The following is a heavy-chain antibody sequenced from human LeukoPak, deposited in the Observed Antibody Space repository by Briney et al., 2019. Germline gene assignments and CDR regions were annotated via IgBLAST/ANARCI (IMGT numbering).Heavy chain of an antibody. J-gene: IGHJ6*03. CDR3: AKDLSALLPGAHNYMDV. V-gene: IGHV3-9*01. CDR2: ISWNSGSI. Sequence: GGSLRLSCAASGFTFDDYAMHWVRQVSGKGLEWVSGISWNSGSIDYADSVKGRFTISRDNAKNSLYLQMNSLRAEDTALYYCAKDLSALLPGAHNYMDVWGKGTTVTISS. D-gene: IGHD3-3*02. CDR1: GFTFDDYA.